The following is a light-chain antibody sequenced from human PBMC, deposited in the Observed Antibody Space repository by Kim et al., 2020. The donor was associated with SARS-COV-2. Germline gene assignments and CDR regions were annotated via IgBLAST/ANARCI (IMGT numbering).Light chain of an antibody. J-gene: IGKJ1*01. CDR1: QSVSGW. Sequence: ASGGDRVTITCRASQSVSGWLNWYQQKPGRAPHLLVYKTPTLQTGVSPRFSGSGSGTDFTLTISSLQPEDFAAYYCQQSYSFPRTFGQGTKVDIK. CDR3: QQSYSFPRT. V-gene: IGKV1-39*01. CDR2: KTP.